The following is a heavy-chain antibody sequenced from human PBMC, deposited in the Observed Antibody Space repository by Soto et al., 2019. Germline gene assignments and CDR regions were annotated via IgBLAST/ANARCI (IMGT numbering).Heavy chain of an antibody. V-gene: IGHV3-23*01. CDR1: GFTLSSYA. Sequence: GSLRLSCAASGFTLSSYAMSWVRQTPGKGLEWVSGISGSGGSPYYADSVKGRFTISRDNSKNTLYLQMNSLRAEDTAVYYCAKDRVTVVGYDAFDIWGQGTLVTVSS. J-gene: IGHJ3*02. CDR2: ISGSGGSP. D-gene: IGHD6-19*01. CDR3: AKDRVTVVGYDAFDI.